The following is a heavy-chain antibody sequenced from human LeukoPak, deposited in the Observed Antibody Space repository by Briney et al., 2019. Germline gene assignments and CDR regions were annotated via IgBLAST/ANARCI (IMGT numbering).Heavy chain of an antibody. CDR3: VKSAYSGTYFSLDY. CDR1: GFTLSTYA. J-gene: IGHJ4*02. Sequence: PGGSLRLSCSASGFTLSTYAMHWVRQAPGKGLEFVSAISSNGGSTIYADSVKGRFTISRDNSKDTLYLQMSSLRAEDTAVYYCVKSAYSGTYFSLDYWGQGTPVTVSS. CDR2: ISSNGGST. D-gene: IGHD1-26*01. V-gene: IGHV3-64D*09.